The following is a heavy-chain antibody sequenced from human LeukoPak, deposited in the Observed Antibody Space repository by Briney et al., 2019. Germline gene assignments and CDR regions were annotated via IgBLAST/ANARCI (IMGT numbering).Heavy chain of an antibody. J-gene: IGHJ6*02. CDR2: INPNSGGT. CDR1: GYTFTGYY. CDR3: ARDPGGRYCSSTSCPSYYYYGMDV. V-gene: IGHV1-2*02. Sequence: ASVKVSCKASGYTFTGYYMHWVRQAPGQGLEWMGWINPNSGGTNYAQKFQGRVTMTRDTSISTAYMELSRLRSDDTAVYYCARDPGGRYCSSTSCPSYYYYGMDVWGQGTTVTVPS. D-gene: IGHD2-2*01.